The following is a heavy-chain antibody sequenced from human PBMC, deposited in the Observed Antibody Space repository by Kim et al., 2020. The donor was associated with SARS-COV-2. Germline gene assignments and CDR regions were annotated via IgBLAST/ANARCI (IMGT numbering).Heavy chain of an antibody. Sequence: SETLSLTCTVSGGSISSSSYYWGWIRQPPGKGLEWIGCIYYSGSTYYNPSLKSRVTISVDTSKNQFSLKLSSVTAADTAVYYCARWGPYPPVGGVIITPIYYYGMDVWRQGTTVTVSS. CDR1: GGSISSSSYY. V-gene: IGHV4-39*01. CDR3: ARWGPYPPVGGVIITPIYYYGMDV. J-gene: IGHJ6*01. D-gene: IGHD3-10*01. CDR2: IYYSGST.